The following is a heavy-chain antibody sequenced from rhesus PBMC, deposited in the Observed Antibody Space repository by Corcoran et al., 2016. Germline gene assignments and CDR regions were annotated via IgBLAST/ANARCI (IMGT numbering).Heavy chain of an antibody. J-gene: IGHJ4*01. CDR1: GGSLSSNY. D-gene: IGHD3-16*01. CDR2: IYGSGGST. V-gene: IGHV4-160*01. Sequence: QVQLQESGPGLVKPSETLSLTCAVSGGSLSSNYWSWIHPAPGKGLEGIGRIYGSGGSTDYNPSLKSRVTISTDTSKNQFSLKLSSVTAADTAVYYCARVVSPGYYSGSYYYFDYWGQGVLVTVSS. CDR3: ARVVSPGYYSGSYYYFDY.